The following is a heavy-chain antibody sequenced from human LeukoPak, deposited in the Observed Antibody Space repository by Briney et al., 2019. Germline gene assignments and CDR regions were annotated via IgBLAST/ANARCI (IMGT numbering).Heavy chain of an antibody. J-gene: IGHJ3*02. V-gene: IGHV1-2*02. CDR3: ASRYCSSTSCFLDAFDI. D-gene: IGHD2-2*01. Sequence: VASVKVSCKASGYTFTGYYMHWVRQAPGQGLEWMGWINPNSGGTNYAQKFQGRVTMTRDTSISTAYMELSRLRSDDTAVYYCASRYCSSTSCFLDAFDIWGQGTMVTVSS. CDR2: INPNSGGT. CDR1: GYTFTGYY.